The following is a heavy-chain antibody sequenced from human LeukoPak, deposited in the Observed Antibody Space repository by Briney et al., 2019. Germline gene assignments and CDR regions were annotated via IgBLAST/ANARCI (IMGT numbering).Heavy chain of an antibody. CDR3: ARNSAVATSRSWFDP. CDR2: AYYSGST. CDR1: DGSISNYY. J-gene: IGHJ5*02. Sequence: KPSETLSLTCSVFDGSISNYYWSWIRQPPGKGLEWIGYAYYSGSTTYNPFLESRVTISVDTSKNQFSLKLTAVTAADTAVYYCARNSAVATSRSWFDPWGQGTLVTVSS. V-gene: IGHV4-59*08. D-gene: IGHD6-19*01.